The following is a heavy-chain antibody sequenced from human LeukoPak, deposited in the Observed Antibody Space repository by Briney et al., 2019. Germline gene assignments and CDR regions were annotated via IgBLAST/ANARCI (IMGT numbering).Heavy chain of an antibody. Sequence: PSETLSLTCTVSGGSISSSSYYWGWIRQPPGKGLEWIGSIYYSGSTYYNPSLKSRVTISVDTSKNQFSLKLSSVTAADTAVYYCARVSSSWYGYYYYYMDVWGKGTTVTVSS. CDR2: IYYSGST. D-gene: IGHD6-13*01. CDR3: ARVSSSWYGYYYYYMDV. J-gene: IGHJ6*03. CDR1: GGSISSSSYY. V-gene: IGHV4-39*07.